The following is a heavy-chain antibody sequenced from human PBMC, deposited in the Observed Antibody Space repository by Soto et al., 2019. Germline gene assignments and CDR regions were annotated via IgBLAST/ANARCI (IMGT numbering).Heavy chain of an antibody. CDR3: AKLGSSSWSPHYYFDY. Sequence: PGGSLRLSCAASGFTFYNYAMGWVRQAPGKGLEWVSAITGSGSDTYYVDSVKGRFTISRDISENTLYLQMNSLRAEDTAIYYCAKLGSSSWSPHYYFDYWGQGTLVTVSS. V-gene: IGHV3-23*01. CDR1: GFTFYNYA. D-gene: IGHD2-2*01. J-gene: IGHJ4*02. CDR2: ITGSGSDT.